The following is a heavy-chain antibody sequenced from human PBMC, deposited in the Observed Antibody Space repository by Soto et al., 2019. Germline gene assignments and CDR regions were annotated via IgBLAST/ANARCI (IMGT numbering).Heavy chain of an antibody. CDR2: ISFSTTST. J-gene: IGHJ4*02. CDR3: ARDWLLKGYCGGDCSPGGDY. Sequence: EVQLLESGGGLVQPGGSLRLSCVASGFTFNNYAMTWVRQAPGKGLEWVSGISFSTTSTYYADSVKGRFTISRDNSKNTLYLQMNSLRAEDTAVYYCARDWLLKGYCGGDCSPGGDYWGQGTLVTVSS. V-gene: IGHV3-23*01. D-gene: IGHD2-21*02. CDR1: GFTFNNYA.